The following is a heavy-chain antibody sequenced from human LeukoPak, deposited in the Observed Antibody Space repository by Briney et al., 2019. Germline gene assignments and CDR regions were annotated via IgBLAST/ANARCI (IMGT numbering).Heavy chain of an antibody. CDR3: ARDPSDVNALDL. J-gene: IGHJ3*01. Sequence: GRVTMSSDTSTSTLYMELSSLRSEDTAVYYCARDPSDVNALDLWGQGTMVTVFS. D-gene: IGHD2-2*01. V-gene: IGHV1-46*01.